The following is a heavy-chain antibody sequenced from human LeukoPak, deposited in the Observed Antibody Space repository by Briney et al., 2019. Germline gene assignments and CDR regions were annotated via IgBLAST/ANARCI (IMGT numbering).Heavy chain of an antibody. Sequence: GESLKISCKGSGYTFSSYWIGWVRQMPGKGLEWMGIIYPGDSDTRYSPSLQGQVTISVDTSIGTAYLQWSSLKASDTAIYYCARQNDFGLDYWGQGTLSPSPQ. J-gene: IGHJ4*02. D-gene: IGHD3-3*01. CDR1: GYTFSSYW. CDR2: IYPGDSDT. CDR3: ARQNDFGLDY. V-gene: IGHV5-51*01.